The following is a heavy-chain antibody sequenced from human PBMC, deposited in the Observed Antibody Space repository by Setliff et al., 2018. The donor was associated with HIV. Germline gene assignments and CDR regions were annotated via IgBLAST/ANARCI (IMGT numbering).Heavy chain of an antibody. CDR1: GGSISSHY. Sequence: SETLSLTCTVSGGSISSHYWSWIRQPPGKGLEWIGSIYSSGSTNYNPSLKSRVTMSVDTSKNQFSLKLRSVTAADTAVFYCARVKYSYAQGFYYGMDVWGQGTTVTSP. D-gene: IGHD5-18*01. CDR2: IYSSGST. CDR3: ARVKYSYAQGFYYGMDV. V-gene: IGHV4-59*11. J-gene: IGHJ6*02.